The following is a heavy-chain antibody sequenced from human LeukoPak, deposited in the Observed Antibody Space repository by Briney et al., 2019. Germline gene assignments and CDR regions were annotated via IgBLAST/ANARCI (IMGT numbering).Heavy chain of an antibody. CDR3: ARERFGALGY. J-gene: IGHJ4*02. Sequence: SETLSLTCTVSGGSMSSGDYYWSWIRQPPGKGLEWIGYIYYSGSTYYNPSLKSRVTISVDTSKNQFSLKLSSVTAADTAVYYCARERFGALGYWGQGALVTVSS. CDR2: IYYSGST. D-gene: IGHD3-3*01. CDR1: GGSMSSGDYY. V-gene: IGHV4-30-4*01.